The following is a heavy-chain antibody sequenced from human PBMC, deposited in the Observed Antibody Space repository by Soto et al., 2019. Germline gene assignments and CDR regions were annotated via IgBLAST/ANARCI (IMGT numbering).Heavy chain of an antibody. D-gene: IGHD2-2*01. J-gene: IGHJ5*02. V-gene: IGHV4-39*01. CDR3: ARQGRVVIPSTMAKWFDP. CDR2: IFYTGST. CDR1: SDSISSSTYY. Sequence: SETLSLTCTVSSDSISSSTYYWGWIRQPPGKGLEWIGTIFYTGSTYYSPSLKSRVTISVDTSKNQFSLRLSSVTAADTAVYYCARQGRVVIPSTMAKWFDPWGQGTLVTVSS.